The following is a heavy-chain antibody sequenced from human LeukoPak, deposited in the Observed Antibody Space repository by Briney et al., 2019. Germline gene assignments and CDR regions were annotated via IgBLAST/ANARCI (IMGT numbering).Heavy chain of an antibody. CDR1: GFTFSSYS. J-gene: IGHJ5*02. CDR3: ARGPRYCGGDCYYWFDP. D-gene: IGHD2-21*02. Sequence: PGGSLRLSCAASGFTFSSYSMNWVRQAPGKGLEWVSSISSSSYIYYADSVKGRFTISRDNAKNSLYLQMNSLRAEDTAVYYCARGPRYCGGDCYYWFDPWGQGTVVSV. CDR2: ISSSSYI. V-gene: IGHV3-21*01.